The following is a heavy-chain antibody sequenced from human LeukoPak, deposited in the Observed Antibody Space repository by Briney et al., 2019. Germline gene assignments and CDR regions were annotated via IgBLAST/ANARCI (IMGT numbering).Heavy chain of an antibody. J-gene: IGHJ4*02. CDR1: GFTFSSYG. D-gene: IGHD3-10*01. V-gene: IGHV3-30*02. Sequence: PGGSLRLSCAASGFTFSSYGMHWVRQAPGKGLEWVAFIRYDGCNKYYADSVKGRFTISRDNSKNTLYLQMNSLRAEDTAVYYCAKDRRRYYYGSGSPYYFDYWGQGTLVTVSS. CDR3: AKDRRRYYYGSGSPYYFDY. CDR2: IRYDGCNK.